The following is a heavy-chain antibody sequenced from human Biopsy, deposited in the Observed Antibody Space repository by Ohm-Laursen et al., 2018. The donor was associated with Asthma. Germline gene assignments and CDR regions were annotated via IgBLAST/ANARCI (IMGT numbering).Heavy chain of an antibody. V-gene: IGHV1-69*13. J-gene: IGHJ4*02. D-gene: IGHD2-2*01. CDR2: INPVFGTT. CDR1: GGTFNTYV. Sequence: SVKVSCKPLGGTFNTYVIGWVRQAPGQGLEWMGGINPVFGTTTYPQKFQDRVTITSDDSTSTVYMELSSLRSEDTAVYYCARKAGSCISRTCYSLDFWGQGTLVTVSS. CDR3: ARKAGSCISRTCYSLDF.